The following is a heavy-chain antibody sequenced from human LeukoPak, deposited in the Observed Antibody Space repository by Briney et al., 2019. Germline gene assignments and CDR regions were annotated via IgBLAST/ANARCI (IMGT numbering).Heavy chain of an antibody. Sequence: GGSLRLSCAASGFTFSSYWMSWVRQAPGKGLEWVANIKQDGSEKYYVDSVKGRFTISRDNAKKSLYLQMNSLRAEDTALYYCAKALGDIAARPLYYYYYMDVWGKGTTVTVSS. CDR2: IKQDGSEK. J-gene: IGHJ6*03. D-gene: IGHD6-6*01. V-gene: IGHV3-7*03. CDR1: GFTFSSYW. CDR3: AKALGDIAARPLYYYYYMDV.